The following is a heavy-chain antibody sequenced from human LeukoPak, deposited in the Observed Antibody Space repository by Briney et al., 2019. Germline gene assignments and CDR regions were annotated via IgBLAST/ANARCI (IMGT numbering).Heavy chain of an antibody. CDR2: MKHDESER. CDR3: ARDVTRLVRGNQHYYYMDV. D-gene: IGHD6-19*01. J-gene: IGHJ6*03. CDR1: GFSFSAYS. V-gene: IGHV3-7*01. Sequence: GGSLRLSCAASGFSFSAYSMSWVRQAPGKGLEWLANMKHDESERQYVDSVKGRFTISRDNAKNSLHLLMRSLRAEDTAVYFCARDVTRLVRGNQHYYYMDVWGNGTTVTVSS.